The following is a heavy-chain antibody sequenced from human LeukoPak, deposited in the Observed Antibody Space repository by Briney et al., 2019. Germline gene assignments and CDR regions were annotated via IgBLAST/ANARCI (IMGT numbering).Heavy chain of an antibody. V-gene: IGHV4-59*12. D-gene: IGHD3-22*01. CDR2: MYHSGST. J-gene: IGHJ3*01. CDR1: GGSISSYY. Sequence: SETLSLTCTVSGGSISSYYWSWIRQPPGKGLEWIGSMYHSGSTYYNPSLKSRVTISIDTSKNKFSLKLTAVTAADTAIYYCARDAPFFYHSSGYSAAEDAFDVWGHGTMVSVSS. CDR3: ARDAPFFYHSSGYSAAEDAFDV.